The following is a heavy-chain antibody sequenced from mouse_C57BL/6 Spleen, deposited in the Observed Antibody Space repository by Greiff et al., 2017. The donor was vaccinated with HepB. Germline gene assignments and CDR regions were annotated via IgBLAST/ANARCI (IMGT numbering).Heavy chain of an antibody. CDR3: TTDYSNYGGRYYAMDY. J-gene: IGHJ4*01. CDR1: GFNIKDYY. D-gene: IGHD2-5*01. CDR2: IDPEDGDT. V-gene: IGHV14-1*01. Sequence: VHVKQSGAELVRPGASVKLSCTASGFNIKDYYMHWVKQRPEQGLEWIGRIDPEDGDTEYAPKFQGKATMTADTSSNTAYLQLSSLTSEDTAVYYCTTDYSNYGGRYYAMDYWGQGTSVTVSS.